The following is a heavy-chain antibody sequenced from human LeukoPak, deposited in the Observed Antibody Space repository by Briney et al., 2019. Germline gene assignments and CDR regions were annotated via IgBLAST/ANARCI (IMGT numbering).Heavy chain of an antibody. Sequence: SETLSLTCTVSGGSISSSNWWSWVRQPPGKGLEWIGEIYHSGSTNYNPSLKSRVTISVDKSKNQFSLKLSSVTAADTAVYYCARGGGALEHQLLGTTSSDWFDPWGQGTLVTVSS. CDR3: ARGGGALEHQLLGTTSSDWFDP. D-gene: IGHD2-2*01. V-gene: IGHV4-4*02. J-gene: IGHJ5*02. CDR1: GGSISSSNW. CDR2: IYHSGST.